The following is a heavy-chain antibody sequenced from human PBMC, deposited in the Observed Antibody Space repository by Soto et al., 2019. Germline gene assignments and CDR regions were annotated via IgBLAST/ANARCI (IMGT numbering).Heavy chain of an antibody. V-gene: IGHV3-72*01. Sequence: EVQLVESGGGLVQPGGSLRLSCAASGFTFSDHQMDWVRQAPGKGLEWVGRSRNKANSYTTEYAASVKGRFTISRDDSKNSLYLQMNSLKSEDTAVYYCARVVGAPNWFDPWGQGTLVIVSS. D-gene: IGHD1-26*01. J-gene: IGHJ5*02. CDR1: GFTFSDHQ. CDR2: SRNKANSYTT. CDR3: ARVVGAPNWFDP.